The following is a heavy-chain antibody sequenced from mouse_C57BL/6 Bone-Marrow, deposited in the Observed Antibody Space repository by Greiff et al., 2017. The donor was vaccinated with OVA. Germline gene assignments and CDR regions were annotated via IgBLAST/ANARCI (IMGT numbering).Heavy chain of an antibody. CDR2: LSPGTGDT. Sequence: VQLQESGPELVRPGASVKISCKGSGYTFTDYAMHWVKQSPGQSLEWIGVLSPGTGDTNYNQKFKDKATMTVDKSSSTAYMELARLTSEDSAVYYCAREWRDYAYAMDYWGQGTSVTVSS. CDR3: AREWRDYAYAMDY. V-gene: IGHV1-67*01. J-gene: IGHJ4*01. D-gene: IGHD1-3*01. CDR1: GYTFTDYA.